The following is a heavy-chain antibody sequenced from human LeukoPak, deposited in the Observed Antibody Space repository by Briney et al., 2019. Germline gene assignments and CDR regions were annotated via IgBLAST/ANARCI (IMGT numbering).Heavy chain of an antibody. D-gene: IGHD5-12*01. CDR2: FSYSGST. V-gene: IGHV4-59*01. CDR3: ARGPLDSGYTYFDY. Sequence: PGGSLRLSCAASGFTFSSFWMSWIRQPPGKGLEWIGYFSYSGSTNYNPSLKSRVTISVDTSKNQFSLKLSSVTAADTAVYYCARGPLDSGYTYFDYWGQGTLVSVAS. J-gene: IGHJ4*02. CDR1: GFTFSSFW.